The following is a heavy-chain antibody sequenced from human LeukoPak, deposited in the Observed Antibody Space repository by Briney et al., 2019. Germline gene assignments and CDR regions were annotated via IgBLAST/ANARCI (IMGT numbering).Heavy chain of an antibody. D-gene: IGHD6-19*01. J-gene: IGHJ4*02. CDR3: AKDAVLESQYSSGWYDVPLYYFDY. CDR2: IRYDGSNK. Sequence: PGGSLRLSCAASGFTFSSYGMHWVRQAPGKGLEWVAFIRYDGSNKYYADSVKGRFTISRDNSKNTLYLQMNSLRAEDTAVYYCAKDAVLESQYSSGWYDVPLYYFDYWGQGTLVTVSS. V-gene: IGHV3-30*02. CDR1: GFTFSSYG.